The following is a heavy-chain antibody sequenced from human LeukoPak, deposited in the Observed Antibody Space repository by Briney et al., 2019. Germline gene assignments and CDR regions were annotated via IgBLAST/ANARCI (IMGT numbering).Heavy chain of an antibody. Sequence: GGSLRLSCAASGFTFSSYWMSWVRQAPGKGLEWVSAITGSGGSTYYADSVKGRFTISRDISKNTLFLQMNSLRAEDTAVYYCAKEGGYSSSSVDYWGQGTLVTVSS. V-gene: IGHV3-23*01. CDR1: GFTFSSYW. CDR3: AKEGGYSSSSVDY. J-gene: IGHJ4*02. CDR2: ITGSGGST. D-gene: IGHD6-6*01.